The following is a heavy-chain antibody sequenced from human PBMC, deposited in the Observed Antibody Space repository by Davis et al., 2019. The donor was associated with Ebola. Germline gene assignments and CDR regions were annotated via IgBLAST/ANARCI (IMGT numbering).Heavy chain of an antibody. CDR2: MNNGNGNT. J-gene: IGHJ4*02. V-gene: IGHV1-3*04. Sequence: AASVTVSCKASGFAFTSNSMHRVRQTPGQRLEWMGWMNNGNGNTKYSQKFQARITITRDTSASTAYMELSRLRSDDTAVYYCARITLVGYYFDYWGQGTLVTVSS. D-gene: IGHD4-23*01. CDR1: GFAFTSNS. CDR3: ARITLVGYYFDY.